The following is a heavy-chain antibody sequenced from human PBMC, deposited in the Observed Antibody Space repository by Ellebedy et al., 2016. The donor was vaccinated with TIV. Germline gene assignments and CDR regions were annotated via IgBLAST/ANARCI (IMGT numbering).Heavy chain of an antibody. CDR3: ARSDDGYYPHPEPRFDP. CDR2: IYSTGAT. Sequence: MPSETLSLTCSVSGGSIGSTSYYWGWIRQPPGKGLEWVGTIYSTGATYYNPSLKNPVAISVDTSRNQFSLRLNLVTAADTAVYYCARSDDGYYPHPEPRFDPWGLGTLVTVSS. D-gene: IGHD5-24*01. J-gene: IGHJ5*02. V-gene: IGHV4-39*07. CDR1: GGSIGSTSYY.